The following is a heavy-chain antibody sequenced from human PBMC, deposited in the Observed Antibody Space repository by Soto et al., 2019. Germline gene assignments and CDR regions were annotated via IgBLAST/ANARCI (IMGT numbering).Heavy chain of an antibody. CDR1: GGSISSGGYY. Sequence: QVQLQESGPGLVKPSQTLSLTCTVSGGSISSGGYYWSWIRQHPGKGLEWIGYIYYSGSTYYNPSLKSRVTISVDPSKNQFSLKLSSVTAADTAVYYCARGYCSGGSCYGDGYYYYMDVWGKGTTVTVSS. CDR3: ARGYCSGGSCYGDGYYYYMDV. V-gene: IGHV4-31*03. J-gene: IGHJ6*03. CDR2: IYYSGST. D-gene: IGHD2-15*01.